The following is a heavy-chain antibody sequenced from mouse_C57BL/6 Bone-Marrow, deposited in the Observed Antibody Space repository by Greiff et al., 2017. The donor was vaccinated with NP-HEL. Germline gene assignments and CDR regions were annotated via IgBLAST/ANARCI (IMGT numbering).Heavy chain of an antibody. D-gene: IGHD2-3*01. V-gene: IGHV1-81*01. J-gene: IGHJ2*01. CDR1: GYTFTSYG. CDR3: ARKGDGYYLYYFDY. Sequence: VQLKQSGAELARPGASVKLSCKASGYTFTSYGISWVKQRTGQGLEWIGEIYPRSGNTYYNEKFKGKATLTADKSSSTAYMELRSLTSEDSAVYFCARKGDGYYLYYFDYWGQGTTLTVSS. CDR2: IYPRSGNT.